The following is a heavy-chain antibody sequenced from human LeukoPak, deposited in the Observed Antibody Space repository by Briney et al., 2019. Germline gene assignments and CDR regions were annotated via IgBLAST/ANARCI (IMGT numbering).Heavy chain of an antibody. D-gene: IGHD3-3*01. CDR1: GGSISSYY. CDR3: ARVRSADFWSGSYYFDY. J-gene: IGHJ4*02. CDR2: IYYSGST. Sequence: SETLSLTCTVPGGSISSYYWSWIRQPPGKGLEWIGYIYYSGSTYYNPSLKSRVTISVDTSKNQFSLKLSSVTAADTAVYYCARVRSADFWSGSYYFDYWGQGTLVTVSS. V-gene: IGHV4-59*06.